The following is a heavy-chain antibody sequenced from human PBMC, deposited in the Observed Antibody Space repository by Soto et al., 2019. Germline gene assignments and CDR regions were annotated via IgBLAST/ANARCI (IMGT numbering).Heavy chain of an antibody. Sequence: SETLSLPCTVSGDNSGVYYLSWIRQSPGKGLEWIGYVYYSGTTNYNPALKSRVAISIDTSKNQFSLKLNSVTAADTAVYYCARDLWGYCGTDCYPLDVWGQGTTVTVSS. CDR3: ARDLWGYCGTDCYPLDV. J-gene: IGHJ6*02. V-gene: IGHV4-61*08. D-gene: IGHD2-21*02. CDR2: VYYSGTT. CDR1: GDNSGVYY.